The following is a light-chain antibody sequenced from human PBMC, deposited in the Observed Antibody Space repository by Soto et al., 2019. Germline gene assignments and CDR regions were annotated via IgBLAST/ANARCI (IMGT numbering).Light chain of an antibody. J-gene: IGLJ3*02. CDR2: GNS. V-gene: IGLV1-40*01. Sequence: QLVLTQPPSVSGAPGQRVTISCTGSSSNIGAGYDVHWYQQLPGTAPKVLIYGNSNRPSGVPDRFSGSKSGTSASLAITGLQAEDEADYYCQSYDRSLNGVVFGGGTKLTVL. CDR3: QSYDRSLNGVV. CDR1: SSNIGAGYD.